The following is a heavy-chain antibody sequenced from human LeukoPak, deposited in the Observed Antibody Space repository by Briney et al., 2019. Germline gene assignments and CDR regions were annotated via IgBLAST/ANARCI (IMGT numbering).Heavy chain of an antibody. V-gene: IGHV3-9*01. CDR2: ISWNSGSI. Sequence: PGRSLRLSCAASGFTFDDYAMHWVRQAPGKGLEWVSGISWNSGSIGYADSVKGRFTISRDNAKNSLYLQMNSLRAEDTALYYCAKGSVAGNAEYFQHWGQGTLVTVSS. CDR1: GFTFDDYA. J-gene: IGHJ1*01. CDR3: AKGSVAGNAEYFQH. D-gene: IGHD6-19*01.